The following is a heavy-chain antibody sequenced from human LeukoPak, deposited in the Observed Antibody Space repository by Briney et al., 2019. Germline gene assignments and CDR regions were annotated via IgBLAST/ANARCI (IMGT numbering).Heavy chain of an antibody. Sequence: SQTLSLTCTVSGGSISSGDYYWSWIRQPPGKGLEWIGYIYYSGSTYYNPSLKSRVTISVDTSKNQFSLKLSSVTAADTAVYYCARDELGIGYFDYWGQGTLVTVSS. CDR1: GGSISSGDYY. J-gene: IGHJ4*02. V-gene: IGHV4-30-4*01. D-gene: IGHD7-27*01. CDR3: ARDELGIGYFDY. CDR2: IYYSGST.